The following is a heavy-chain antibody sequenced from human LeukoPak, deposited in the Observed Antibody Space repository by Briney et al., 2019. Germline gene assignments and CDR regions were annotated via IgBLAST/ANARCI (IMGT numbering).Heavy chain of an antibody. D-gene: IGHD2-2*01. CDR1: GGSISSYY. CDR2: IYFSGST. CDR3: ARDYCSSTSCHAAKNWFDP. V-gene: IGHV4-59*01. Sequence: PSETLSLTCTVSGGSISSYYWSWIRQPPGKGLEWIGSIYFSGSTNYNPSLKSRVTISVDTSKKQFSLELISLTAADTAKYYCARDYCSSTSCHAAKNWFDPWGQGTLVTVSS. J-gene: IGHJ5*02.